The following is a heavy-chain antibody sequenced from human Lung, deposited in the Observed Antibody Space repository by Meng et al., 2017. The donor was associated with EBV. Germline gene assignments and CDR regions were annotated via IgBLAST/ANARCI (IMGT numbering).Heavy chain of an antibody. V-gene: IGHV4-4*02. Sequence: QGQLREAGLRLLKPLGTLSPTCADSGGSISSSTWWSWVRQPPGKGREWFGEIYHSGSTNYNPSLKSRVTISVDKSKNQFSLKLSSVTAADTAVYYCARVCEVCLDYWGQGTLVTVSS. CDR2: IYHSGST. J-gene: IGHJ4*02. D-gene: IGHD5/OR15-5a*01. CDR3: ARVCEVCLDY. CDR1: GGSISSSTW.